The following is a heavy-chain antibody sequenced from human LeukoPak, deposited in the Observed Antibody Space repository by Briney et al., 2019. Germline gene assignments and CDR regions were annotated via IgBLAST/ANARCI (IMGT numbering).Heavy chain of an antibody. V-gene: IGHV3-23*01. CDR3: AKTRRDYYDSSGYYYDPLDAFDI. D-gene: IGHD3-22*01. CDR2: ISGSGGST. J-gene: IGHJ3*02. Sequence: GGSLRLSCAASGFTFSSYAMSWVRQAPGKGLEWVSAISGSGGSTYYADSVEGRFTISRDNSKNTLYLQMNSLRAEDTAVYYCAKTRRDYYDSSGYYYDPLDAFDIWGQGTMVTVSS. CDR1: GFTFSSYA.